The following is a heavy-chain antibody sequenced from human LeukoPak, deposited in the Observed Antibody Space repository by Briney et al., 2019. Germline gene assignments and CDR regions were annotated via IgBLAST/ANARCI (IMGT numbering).Heavy chain of an antibody. V-gene: IGHV4-34*01. D-gene: IGHD2-21*01. J-gene: IGHJ3*02. Sequence: SETLSLTCAVYGGSFSGYYWSWIRQPPGKGLEWIGEINHSGSSNYSPSLKSRVTISVDTSKNRFSLKLNSVTAADTAVYCCAARAFPKAFNIWGQGTMVTVSS. CDR3: AARAFPKAFNI. CDR1: GGSFSGYY. CDR2: INHSGSS.